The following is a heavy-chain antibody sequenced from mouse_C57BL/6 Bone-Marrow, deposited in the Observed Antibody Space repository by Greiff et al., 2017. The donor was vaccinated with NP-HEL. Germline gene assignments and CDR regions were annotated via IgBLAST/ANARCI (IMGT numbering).Heavy chain of an antibody. J-gene: IGHJ1*03. CDR1: GYTFTSYT. CDR2: INPSSGYT. D-gene: IGHD1-1*01. V-gene: IGHV1-4*01. Sequence: QVQLQQSGAELARPGASVKMSCKASGYTFTSYTMHWVKQRPGQGLEWIGYINPSSGYTKYNQKFKDKATLTADKSSSTAYMQLSSLTSEDSAVYYCARNDYYDGSSYGYFDVWGTGTTVTVSS. CDR3: ARNDYYDGSSYGYFDV.